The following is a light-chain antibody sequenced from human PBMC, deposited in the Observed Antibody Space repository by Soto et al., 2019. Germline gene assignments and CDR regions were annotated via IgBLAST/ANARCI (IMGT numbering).Light chain of an antibody. CDR1: QSVSSS. Sequence: DIVLARCRVTLYLSPGVRATLSCRASQSVSSSLAWYQQKPGQAPRLLIYDASTRDTGIPARFSGSGSGTDFTLTISRLEPEDFAVYCSQHYGSPPWPFGQGTK. CDR2: DAS. V-gene: IGKV3-20*01. CDR3: QHYGSPPWP. J-gene: IGKJ1*01.